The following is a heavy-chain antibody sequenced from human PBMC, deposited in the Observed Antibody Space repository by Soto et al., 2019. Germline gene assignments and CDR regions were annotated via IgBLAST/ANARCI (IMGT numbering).Heavy chain of an antibody. CDR2: MYYNGNI. V-gene: IGHV4-59*01. CDR1: GGCIINYY. D-gene: IGHD3-16*01. J-gene: IGHJ5*02. Sequence: TLSLTCNFYGGCIINYYWTWVLQSPGTGLEWIGYMYYNGNINYNPSLKSRVTISIDTSKNQFSLTLKSVTAADTAVYFCASGVIWLDLSAEGGLVT. CDR3: ASGVIWLDL.